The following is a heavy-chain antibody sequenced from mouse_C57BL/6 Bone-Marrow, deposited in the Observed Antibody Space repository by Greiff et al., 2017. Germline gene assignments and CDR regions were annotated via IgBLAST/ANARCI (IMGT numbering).Heavy chain of an antibody. D-gene: IGHD3-3*01. J-gene: IGHJ2*01. Sequence: EVKLQQSGPELVKPGASVKISCKASGYTFTDYYMNWVKQSHGKSLEWIGDINPNNGGTSYNQKFKGKATLTVDKSSSTAYMELRSLTSEDSAVYYCARRGQGDYWGQGTTLTVSS. CDR2: INPNNGGT. CDR3: ARRGQGDY. V-gene: IGHV1-26*01. CDR1: GYTFTDYY.